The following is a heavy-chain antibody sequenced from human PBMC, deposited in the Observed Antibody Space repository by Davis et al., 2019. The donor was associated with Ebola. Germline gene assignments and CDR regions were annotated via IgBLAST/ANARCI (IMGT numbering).Heavy chain of an antibody. D-gene: IGHD6-19*01. Sequence: GGSLRLSCAASGFTFSSYGMHWVRQAPGKGLEWVAVIWYDGSNKYYADSVKGRFTISRDNAKNTLYLQMNSLTTEDTAVYYCVRGASDWNGVDYWGQGTLVTVSS. V-gene: IGHV3-33*01. J-gene: IGHJ4*02. CDR3: VRGASDWNGVDY. CDR1: GFTFSSYG. CDR2: IWYDGSNK.